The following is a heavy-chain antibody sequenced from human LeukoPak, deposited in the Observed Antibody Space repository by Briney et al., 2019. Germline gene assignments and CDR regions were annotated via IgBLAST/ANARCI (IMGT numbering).Heavy chain of an antibody. CDR2: INPSGGST. D-gene: IGHD2-15*01. CDR3: ARVGHYCSGGSCYFDY. CDR1: GYTFTSYY. V-gene: IGHV1-46*01. Sequence: ASVKVSCKASGYTFTSYYMHWVRQAPGQGLEWMGIINPSGGSTSYSQKFQGRVTMTRDTSTSTVYIELSSLRSEDTAVYYCARVGHYCSGGSCYFDYWGQGTLVTVSS. J-gene: IGHJ4*02.